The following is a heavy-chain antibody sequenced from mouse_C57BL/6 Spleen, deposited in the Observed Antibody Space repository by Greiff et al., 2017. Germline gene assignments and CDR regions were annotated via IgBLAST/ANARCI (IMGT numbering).Heavy chain of an antibody. CDR1: GFTFSSYG. V-gene: IGHV5-6*01. CDR3: ARYGNFYYFDY. CDR2: ISSGGSYT. Sequence: VQLQQSGGDLVKPGGSLKLSCAASGFTFSSYGMSWVRQTPDKRLEWVATISSGGSYTYYPDSVKGRFTISRDNAKNTLYLQMSSLKSEDTAMYYCARYGNFYYFDYWGQGTTLTVSS. D-gene: IGHD2-1*01. J-gene: IGHJ2*01.